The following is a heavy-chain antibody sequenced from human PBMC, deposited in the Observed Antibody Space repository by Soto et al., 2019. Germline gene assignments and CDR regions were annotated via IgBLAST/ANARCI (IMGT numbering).Heavy chain of an antibody. CDR3: ARQVYSVVTPLDY. CDR1: GFTFSNFR. J-gene: IGHJ4*02. Sequence: EVQLVESGGGLVQPRGSLRVSCAASGFTFSNFRMNWVRQAPGKGLGWVSHINTRSSTSPATYYADSVRGRFTISRDDAKNSLYLEMNSLRGDDTAVYYCARQVYSVVTPLDYWARGTLVTVSS. D-gene: IGHD2-21*02. V-gene: IGHV3-48*01. CDR2: INTRSSTSPAT.